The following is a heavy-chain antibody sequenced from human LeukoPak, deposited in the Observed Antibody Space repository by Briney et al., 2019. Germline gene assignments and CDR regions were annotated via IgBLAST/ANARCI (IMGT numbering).Heavy chain of an antibody. CDR1: GFTFSSYG. CDR3: ARVERFGELSAWFDP. CDR2: IRYDGSNK. V-gene: IGHV3-30*02. J-gene: IGHJ5*02. D-gene: IGHD3-10*01. Sequence: GGSLRLSCAASGFTFSSYGMHWVRQAPGKGLEWVAFIRYDGSNKYYADSVKGRFTISRDNSKNTLYLQMGSLRAEDMAVYYCARVERFGELSAWFDPWGQGTLVTVSS.